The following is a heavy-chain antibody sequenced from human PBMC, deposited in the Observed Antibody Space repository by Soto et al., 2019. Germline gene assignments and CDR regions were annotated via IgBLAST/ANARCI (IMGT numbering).Heavy chain of an antibody. V-gene: IGHV3-15*07. Sequence: PGGSLRLSCAASGFTFTNAWVTWARKAPGKGLEWVGRIRSNADGGTTDYAAPVKGRFTISRDDSKNTLYLQMNILKTEDTAVYYCTATKVGYWGQGTLVTVSS. CDR3: TATKVGY. CDR1: GFTFTNAW. CDR2: IRSNADGGTT. J-gene: IGHJ4*02.